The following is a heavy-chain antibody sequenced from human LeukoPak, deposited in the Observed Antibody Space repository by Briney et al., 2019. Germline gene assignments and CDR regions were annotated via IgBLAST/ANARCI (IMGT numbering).Heavy chain of an antibody. J-gene: IGHJ4*02. CDR3: ARGDGYGIDY. Sequence: ASVKVSCKASGYTFTSYDINWVRQATGQGLEWMGWMNPNSGNTNYAQKLQGRVTMTTDTSTSTAYMELRSLRSDDTAVYYCARGDGYGIDYWGQGTLVTVSS. CDR2: MNPNSGNT. D-gene: IGHD5-18*01. CDR1: GYTFTSYD. V-gene: IGHV1-8*01.